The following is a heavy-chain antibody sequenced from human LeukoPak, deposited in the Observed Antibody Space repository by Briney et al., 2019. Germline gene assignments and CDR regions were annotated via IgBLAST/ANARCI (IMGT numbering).Heavy chain of an antibody. V-gene: IGHV3-53*01. J-gene: IGHJ3*01. CDR3: ARGLFLSGYLDAFDL. CDR2: IYSDGRA. D-gene: IGHD3-22*01. CDR1: GFIVSNKD. Sequence: GGSLRLSCAASGFIVSNKDMTWVRQAPGKGLEWVSLIYSDGRAYYSDSVRGRCTISRDNSKNTLYVQMNSLRVEDTAVYYCARGLFLSGYLDAFDLWGQGTVVTVSS.